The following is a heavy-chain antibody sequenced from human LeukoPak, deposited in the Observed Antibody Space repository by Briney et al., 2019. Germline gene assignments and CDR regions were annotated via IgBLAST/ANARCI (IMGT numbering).Heavy chain of an antibody. Sequence: GASVKVSCKASGYTFTSYGISWVRQAPGQGLEWMGWISAYNGNTNYAQKLQGRVTMTTDTSTSTAYMELRSLRSDDTAVYYCARGTGYYDSSGYDDAFDIWGQGTMVTVSS. CDR1: GYTFTSYG. D-gene: IGHD3-22*01. V-gene: IGHV1-18*01. CDR3: ARGTGYYDSSGYDDAFDI. J-gene: IGHJ3*02. CDR2: ISAYNGNT.